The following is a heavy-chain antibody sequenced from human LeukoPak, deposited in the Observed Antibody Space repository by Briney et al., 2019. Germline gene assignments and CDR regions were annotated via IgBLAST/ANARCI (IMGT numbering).Heavy chain of an antibody. CDR2: ITTSDGNT. D-gene: IGHD7-27*01. CDR1: GLTFSSYT. J-gene: IGHJ4*02. Sequence: GGSLRLSCAASGLTFSSYTMSWVRQAPGKGLEWVSTITTSDGNTYYADSVKGRFTVSRDNSKNTLFLQMNSLRAEDTAVYYCAKDGGLWVSAHWGDSWGRGTLVTVSS. CDR3: AKDGGLWVSAHWGDS. V-gene: IGHV3-23*01.